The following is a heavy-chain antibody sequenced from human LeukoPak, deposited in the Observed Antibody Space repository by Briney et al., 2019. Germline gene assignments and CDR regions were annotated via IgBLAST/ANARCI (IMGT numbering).Heavy chain of an antibody. CDR3: ARGLYSSSSGWARTKYYFDY. D-gene: IGHD6-6*01. Sequence: PSETLSLTCAVSGGSISSGDYSWSWIRQPPGKGLEWIGEINHSGSTNYNPSLKSRVTISVDTSKNQFSLKLSSVTAADTAVYYCARGLYSSSSGWARTKYYFDYWGQGTLVTVSS. CDR1: GGSISSGDYS. J-gene: IGHJ4*02. CDR2: INHSGST. V-gene: IGHV4-30-2*01.